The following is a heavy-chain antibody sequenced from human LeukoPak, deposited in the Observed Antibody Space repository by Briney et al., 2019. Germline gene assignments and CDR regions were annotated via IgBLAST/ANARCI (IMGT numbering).Heavy chain of an antibody. V-gene: IGHV4-30-4*01. J-gene: IGHJ6*04. CDR2: IYYSGST. CDR3: ARGEGVRGDPPFDYGMDV. CDR1: GGSISSGDYY. D-gene: IGHD3-10*01. Sequence: PSETLSLTCTVSGGSISSGDYYWSWIRQPPGKGLEWIGYIYYSGSTYYNPSLKSRVTISVDTSKNQFSLKLSSVTAADTAVYYCARGEGVRGDPPFDYGMDVWGKGTTVTVSS.